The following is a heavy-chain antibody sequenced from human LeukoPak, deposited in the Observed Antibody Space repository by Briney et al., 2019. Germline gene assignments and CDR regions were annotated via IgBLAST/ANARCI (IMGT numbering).Heavy chain of an antibody. D-gene: IGHD1-26*01. J-gene: IGHJ3*02. CDR2: ISYNGDST. Sequence: QPGGSLRLSCSGSGFTFRRHNMHWVRQAPGKGLEYVSAISYNGDSTYYVDSVKGRFTISRDNSKNTLDLQMSSLRPEDTAVYYCVSDRETQEQIWGPGTLVTVSS. CDR3: VSDRETQEQI. CDR1: GFTFRRHN. V-gene: IGHV3-64D*09.